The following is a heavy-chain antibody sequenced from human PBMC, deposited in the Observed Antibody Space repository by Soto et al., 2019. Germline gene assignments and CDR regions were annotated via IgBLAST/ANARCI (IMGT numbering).Heavy chain of an antibody. D-gene: IGHD5-12*01. CDR2: IVVGSGNT. Sequence: SVKVSCKASGFTFTSSAMQWVRQARGQRLEWIGWIVVGSGNTNYAQKFQERVTITRDMSTSTAYMELSSLRSEDTAVYYCAAGGEWLRSDAFDIWGQGTMVTVSS. CDR1: GFTFTSSA. J-gene: IGHJ3*02. V-gene: IGHV1-58*02. CDR3: AAGGEWLRSDAFDI.